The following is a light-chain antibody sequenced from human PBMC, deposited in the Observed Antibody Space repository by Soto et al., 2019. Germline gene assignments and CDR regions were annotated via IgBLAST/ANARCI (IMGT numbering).Light chain of an antibody. J-gene: IGLJ1*01. CDR1: NIGIKS. Sequence: SYELTQSPSVSVAPGKTARITCGGNNIGIKSVHWYQQKPGQAPVLVIYYDSDRPSGIPERFPGSNSGNTATLTISRVEAGDEADYYCQVWDSSSDHYVFGTGTKLTVL. V-gene: IGLV3-21*04. CDR3: QVWDSSSDHYV. CDR2: YDS.